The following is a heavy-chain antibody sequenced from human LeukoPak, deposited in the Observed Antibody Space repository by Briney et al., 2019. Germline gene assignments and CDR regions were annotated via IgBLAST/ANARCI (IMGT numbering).Heavy chain of an antibody. Sequence: PSETLSLTCAVYGGSFSGYYWSWIRQPPGKGPEWIGYIYYSGSTNYNPSLKSRVTISVDTSKNQFSLKMNSVTAADTAVYYCARLASSGWSHCDYWGQGTLVTVSS. J-gene: IGHJ4*02. CDR2: IYYSGST. CDR3: ARLASSGWSHCDY. CDR1: GGSFSGYY. V-gene: IGHV4-59*08. D-gene: IGHD6-19*01.